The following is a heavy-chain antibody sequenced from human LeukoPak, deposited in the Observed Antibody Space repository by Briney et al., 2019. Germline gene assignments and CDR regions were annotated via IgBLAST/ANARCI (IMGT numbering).Heavy chain of an antibody. CDR1: GFTFSSYA. Sequence: PGGSLRLSCAASGFTFSSYAMSWVRQAPGKGLEWVSAISGSGGSTYYADSVKGRFTISRDNSKNTLYLQMNSLRAEDTAVYYCARDKERWLQYFDYWGQGTLVTASS. D-gene: IGHD5-24*01. V-gene: IGHV3-23*01. CDR2: ISGSGGST. CDR3: ARDKERWLQYFDY. J-gene: IGHJ4*02.